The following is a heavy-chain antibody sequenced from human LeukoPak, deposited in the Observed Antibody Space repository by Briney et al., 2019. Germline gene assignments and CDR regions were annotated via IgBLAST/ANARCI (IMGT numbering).Heavy chain of an antibody. J-gene: IGHJ6*03. CDR3: ARVPSYMDV. CDR2: ISSTGTT. CDR1: GFTFNYYA. V-gene: IGHV3-69-1*01. Sequence: GGSLRLSCAASGFTFNYYAMNWVRQAPGKGLEGVSYISSTGTTHYADSVKGRFTISRDNAENSLYLQMNSLRAEDTAVYYCARVPSYMDVWGKGTTVTVSS.